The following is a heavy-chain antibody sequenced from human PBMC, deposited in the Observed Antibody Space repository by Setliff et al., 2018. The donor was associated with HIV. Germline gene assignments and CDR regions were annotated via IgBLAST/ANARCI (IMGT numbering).Heavy chain of an antibody. CDR3: ARAFSTTVTVFDY. D-gene: IGHD4-17*01. CDR1: GGSISGYY. Sequence: PSETLSLTCAVSGGSISGYYWNWIRQSAGKGLEWIGRIYTSGSTKYNPSFESRVTLSVDTSKNQVSLKVNYVTAADTALYFCARAFSTTVTVFDYWGQGTLVTVSS. CDR2: IYTSGST. J-gene: IGHJ4*02. V-gene: IGHV4-4*07.